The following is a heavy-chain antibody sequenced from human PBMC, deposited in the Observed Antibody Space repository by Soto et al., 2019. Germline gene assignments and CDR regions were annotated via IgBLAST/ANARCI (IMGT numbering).Heavy chain of an antibody. V-gene: IGHV3-23*01. D-gene: IGHD2-15*01. J-gene: IGHJ6*02. CDR2: ISGSGGGT. CDR1: GFTFSSYA. Sequence: GGSLRLSCAASGFTFSSYAMSWVRQAPGKGLEWVSAISGSGGGTYYADSVKGRFTISRDNSKNTLYLQMNSLRAEDTAVYYCAKDLVARPYGMDVWGQGTTVTVSS. CDR3: AKDLVARPYGMDV.